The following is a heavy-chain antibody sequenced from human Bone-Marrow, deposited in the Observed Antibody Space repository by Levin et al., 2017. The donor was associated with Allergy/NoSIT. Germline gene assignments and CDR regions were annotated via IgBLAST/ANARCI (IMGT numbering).Heavy chain of an antibody. Sequence: LSGGSLRLSCTVSGFSFKNFPMHWVRQAPGKGLAWVATTPYDGATDYYADSVKGRFTISRDNSKNTLFLRMDSLKSEDTAVYYCARDGCNNGECYLGGNFDSWGQGTLVTVSS. CDR2: TPYDGATD. CDR3: ARDGCNNGECYLGGNFDS. CDR1: GFSFKNFP. D-gene: IGHD2-8*01. V-gene: IGHV3-30-3*01. J-gene: IGHJ4*02.